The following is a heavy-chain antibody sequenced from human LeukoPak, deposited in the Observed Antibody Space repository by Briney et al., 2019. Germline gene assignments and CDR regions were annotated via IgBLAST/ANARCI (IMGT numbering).Heavy chain of an antibody. D-gene: IGHD3-9*01. V-gene: IGHV3-23*01. CDR3: AKDGYDILTGYYNFDY. CDR2: ISGSGGST. CDR1: GFTFSSSG. Sequence: GGSLRLSCAASGFTFSSSGMSWVRQAPGKGLEWVSAISGSGGSTYYADSVKGRFTISRDNSKNTLYLQMNSPRAEDTAVYYCAKDGYDILTGYYNFDYWGQGTLVTVSS. J-gene: IGHJ4*02.